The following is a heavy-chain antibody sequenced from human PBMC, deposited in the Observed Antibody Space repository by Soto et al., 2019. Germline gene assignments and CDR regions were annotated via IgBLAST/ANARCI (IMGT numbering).Heavy chain of an antibody. V-gene: IGHV1-46*01. CDR3: ARAYCGGDCYSGFDY. Sequence: QVQLVQSGAEVKKPGASVKVSCKASGYTFTSYYMHWVRQAPGQGLEWMGIINPSGGSTSYAQKFQGRVTMTRDTSTSTVYMELSSLRSEDTAVYYCARAYCGGDCYSGFDYWGQGTLVTVSS. CDR1: GYTFTSYY. D-gene: IGHD2-21*02. J-gene: IGHJ4*02. CDR2: INPSGGST.